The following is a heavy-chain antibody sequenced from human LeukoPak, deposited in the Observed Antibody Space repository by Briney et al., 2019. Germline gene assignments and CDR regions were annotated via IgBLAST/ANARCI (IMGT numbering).Heavy chain of an antibody. J-gene: IGHJ4*02. Sequence: SETLSLTCTVSGDSMTSSSYYWGWIRQPPGKGLEWIGSIYYSGSTHYNPSLKSRVTISIDTSKNHFSLRLSSVTAADTAVYYCARDKAECSGGSCRSKFDYWGQGTLVTVSS. V-gene: IGHV4-39*07. D-gene: IGHD2-15*01. CDR2: IYYSGST. CDR1: GDSMTSSSYY. CDR3: ARDKAECSGGSCRSKFDY.